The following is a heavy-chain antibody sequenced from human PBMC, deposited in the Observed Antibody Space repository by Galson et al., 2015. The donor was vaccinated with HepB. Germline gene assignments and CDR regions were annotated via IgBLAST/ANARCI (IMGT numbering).Heavy chain of an antibody. J-gene: IGHJ4*02. Sequence: SVKVSCKASGYTFTSYGISWVRQAPGQGLEWMGWISAYNGNTNYAQKLQGRVTMTTDTSTNTAYMELRSLRSDDTAVYYCARVMEWRGSYYEYYFDYWGQGTLVTVSS. V-gene: IGHV1-18*04. CDR1: GYTFTSYG. CDR3: ARVMEWRGSYYEYYFDY. CDR2: ISAYNGNT. D-gene: IGHD1-26*01.